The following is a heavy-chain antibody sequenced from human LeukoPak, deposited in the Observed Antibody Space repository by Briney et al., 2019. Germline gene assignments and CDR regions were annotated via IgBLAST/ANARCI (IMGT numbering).Heavy chain of an antibody. CDR1: GGSISSSNW. J-gene: IGHJ6*02. V-gene: IGHV4-4*02. D-gene: IGHD6-13*01. Sequence: SETLSLTCAVSGGSISSSNWWSWVRQPPGKGLEWIGEIYHSGSTNYNPSLKSRVTISVDKSKNQFSLKLSSVTAADTAVHYCGLGHYSSTGYYYGMDVWGQGTTVTVSS. CDR3: GLGHYSSTGYYYGMDV. CDR2: IYHSGST.